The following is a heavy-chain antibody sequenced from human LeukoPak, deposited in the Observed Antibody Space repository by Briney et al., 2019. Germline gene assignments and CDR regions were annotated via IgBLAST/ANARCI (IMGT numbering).Heavy chain of an antibody. Sequence: SETLSLTCTVSGGSISSYYWSWIRQPPGKGLEWIGYIFYSASTNYNPSLKSRVTISVDTSKNQFSLKLSSVTAADTAVYYCARVLMGVDYWGQGTLVTVSS. J-gene: IGHJ4*02. CDR1: GGSISSYY. CDR3: ARVLMGVDY. CDR2: IFYSAST. D-gene: IGHD2-15*01. V-gene: IGHV4-59*01.